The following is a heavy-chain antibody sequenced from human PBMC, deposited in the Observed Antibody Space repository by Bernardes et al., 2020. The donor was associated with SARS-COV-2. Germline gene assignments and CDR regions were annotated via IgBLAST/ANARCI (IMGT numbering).Heavy chain of an antibody. Sequence: GESLKISCKGSGYSFTSYWIDWVRQMPGKGLEWMGIIYPGDSDTRYSPSFQGQVTISADKSISTAYLQWSSLKASDTAMYYCARLQDIVVVPAAMPGWFDPWGQGTLVTVSS. D-gene: IGHD2-2*01. CDR2: IYPGDSDT. CDR3: ARLQDIVVVPAAMPGWFDP. CDR1: GYSFTSYW. V-gene: IGHV5-51*01. J-gene: IGHJ5*02.